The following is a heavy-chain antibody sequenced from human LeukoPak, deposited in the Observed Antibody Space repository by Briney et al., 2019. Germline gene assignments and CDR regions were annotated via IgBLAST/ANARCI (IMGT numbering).Heavy chain of an antibody. J-gene: IGHJ6*02. CDR1: GGSISSYY. CDR2: IYYSGST. CDR3: ARDRKGSGGRYSYYYYYGMDV. D-gene: IGHD2-15*01. V-gene: IGHV4-59*01. Sequence: ETRSLTCTVSGGSISSYYWSWIRQPPGKGLEWIGYIYYSGSTSYNPSLKSRVTISVDTSKNQFSLKLSSVTAADTAVYYCARDRKGSGGRYSYYYYYGMDVWGQG.